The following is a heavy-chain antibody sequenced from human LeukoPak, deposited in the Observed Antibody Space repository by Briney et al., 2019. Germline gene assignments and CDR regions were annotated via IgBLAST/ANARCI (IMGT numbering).Heavy chain of an antibody. CDR1: GGSISSGGYY. D-gene: IGHD6-19*01. CDR3: ARGDSSGWYYFDY. CDR2: IYYSGST. V-gene: IGHV4-31*03. J-gene: IGHJ4*02. Sequence: SQTLSLTCTVSGGSISSGGYYWSWIRQHPGKGLEWIGYIYYSGSTYHNPSLKSRVTISVDTSKNQFSLKLSSVTAADTAVYYCARGDSSGWYYFDYWGQGTLVTVSS.